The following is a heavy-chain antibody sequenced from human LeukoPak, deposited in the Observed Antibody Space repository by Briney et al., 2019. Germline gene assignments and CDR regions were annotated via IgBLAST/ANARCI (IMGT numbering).Heavy chain of an antibody. CDR1: GGSFSRYY. CDR3: ARDDYGSAYNWFDP. Sequence: SETLSLTCAVYGGSFSRYYWTWIRQPPGKGLEWIGEINHSGSANYNPSLKSRVTMSVDTSKNQFSLKLSSVTAADTAVYYCARDDYGSAYNWFDPWGQGTLVTVSS. J-gene: IGHJ5*02. V-gene: IGHV4-34*01. CDR2: INHSGSA. D-gene: IGHD3-10*01.